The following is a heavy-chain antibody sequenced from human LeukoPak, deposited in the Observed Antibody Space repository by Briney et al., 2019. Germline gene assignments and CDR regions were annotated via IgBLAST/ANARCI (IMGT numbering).Heavy chain of an antibody. V-gene: IGHV3-15*01. CDR1: GFNFDNGW. D-gene: IGHD3-10*01. J-gene: IGHJ4*02. CDR3: TTDLGLTMLRGVFVY. CDR2: IKSKPDGETR. Sequence: GGSLRLSCAASGFNFDNGWMTWVRQAPGKGLEWVGRIKSKPDGETRDYAAPVKGRFTMSRDDSKDTLYLQMNYLIVEDTAVYYCTTDLGLTMLRGVFVYWGQGALVTVSP.